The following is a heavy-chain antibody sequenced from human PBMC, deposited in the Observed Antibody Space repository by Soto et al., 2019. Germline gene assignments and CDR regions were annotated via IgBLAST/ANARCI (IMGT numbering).Heavy chain of an antibody. Sequence: GGSLRLSCAASGFTFSSYSMNWVRQAPGKGLEWVSYISSSSSTIYYADYVKGRFTISRDNAKNSLYQQMNSLRAEDTAVYYCARHIVAKKYDAFDIWGQGTLVTV. V-gene: IGHV3-48*01. CDR3: ARHIVAKKYDAFDI. J-gene: IGHJ3*02. D-gene: IGHD5-12*01. CDR1: GFTFSSYS. CDR2: ISSSSSTI.